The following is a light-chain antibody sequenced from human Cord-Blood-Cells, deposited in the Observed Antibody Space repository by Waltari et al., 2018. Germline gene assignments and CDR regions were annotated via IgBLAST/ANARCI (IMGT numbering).Light chain of an antibody. CDR3: SSYTSSSTLV. CDR2: DVS. CDR1: SSDVGGYNY. Sequence: CTGTSSDVGGYNYVSWYQQHPGKAPKLMIYDVSKRPSGVSNRFSGSKSGNTASLTISGLQAEDEADYYCSSYTSSSTLVFGGGTKLTVL. J-gene: IGLJ2*01. V-gene: IGLV2-14*04.